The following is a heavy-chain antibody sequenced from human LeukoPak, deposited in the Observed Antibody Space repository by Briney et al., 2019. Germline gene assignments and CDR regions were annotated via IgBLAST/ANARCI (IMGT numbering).Heavy chain of an antibody. D-gene: IGHD1-26*01. CDR2: IKQDGSEK. CDR1: GFTFSSYW. V-gene: IGHV3-7*01. CDR3: ARDIGRGGGSQPFDY. J-gene: IGHJ4*02. Sequence: PGGSLRLSCAASGFTFSSYWMSWVRQAPGKGLEWVASIKQDGSEKYYVDSVKGRFTISRDNAKNSLYLQMNSLRAEDTAVYYCARDIGRGGGSQPFDYWGQGTLVTVSS.